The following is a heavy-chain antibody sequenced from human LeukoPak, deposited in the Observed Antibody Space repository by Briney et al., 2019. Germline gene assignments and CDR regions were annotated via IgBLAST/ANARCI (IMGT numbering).Heavy chain of an antibody. Sequence: TGGSLRLSCAASGFTFSDYSMNWARQAPGKGPEWVSYISRSSRTVYYADSVKGRFTVSRDDAKNSLYLQMNSLRDEDTAVYYCARVSGVRNGIVVIPAAIDYWGQGTLVTVSS. D-gene: IGHD2-2*01. CDR2: ISRSSRTV. CDR3: ARVSGVRNGIVVIPAAIDY. V-gene: IGHV3-48*02. J-gene: IGHJ4*02. CDR1: GFTFSDYS.